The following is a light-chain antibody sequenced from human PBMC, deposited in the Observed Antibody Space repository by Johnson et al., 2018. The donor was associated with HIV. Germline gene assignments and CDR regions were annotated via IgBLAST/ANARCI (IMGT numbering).Light chain of an antibody. Sequence: QSVLTQPPSVSAAPGQRVTRSYSGSSPNIGNNFVSWFRQLPLRAPKVLIYDSNKRPSGIPDRFSGSKSGTSATLGITGLQTEDEADYFCGTWDSSLSAGTRYVFGTGTKVTVL. CDR2: DSN. V-gene: IGLV1-51*01. CDR3: GTWDSSLSAGTRYV. J-gene: IGLJ1*01. CDR1: SPNIGNNF.